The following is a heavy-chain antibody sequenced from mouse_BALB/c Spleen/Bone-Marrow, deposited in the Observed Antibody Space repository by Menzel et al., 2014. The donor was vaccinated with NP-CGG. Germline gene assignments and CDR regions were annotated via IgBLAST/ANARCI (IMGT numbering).Heavy chain of an antibody. CDR2: INPDSSTI. D-gene: IGHD2-3*01. V-gene: IGHV4-1*02. CDR1: GFDFSRYW. J-gene: IGHJ3*01. Sequence: VQLQQSGGGLVQPGGSLKLSCAASGFDFSRYWMSWVRQAPGKGLEWIGEINPDSSTINYTPSLKDKFIISRGNAKNTLYLQMRKVRSEDTALYYCARLGYYGGFSFCGQGTLVTVSA. CDR3: ARLGYYGGFSF.